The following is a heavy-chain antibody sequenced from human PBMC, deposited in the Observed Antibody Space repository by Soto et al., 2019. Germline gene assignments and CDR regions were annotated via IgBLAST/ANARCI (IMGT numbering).Heavy chain of an antibody. CDR1: GFTFSDYY. D-gene: IGHD3-10*01. CDR2: ISSSSSYT. J-gene: IGHJ4*02. Sequence: QVQLVESGGGVVQPGRSLRLSCAASGFTFSDYYMSWIRQAPGKGLEWVSYISSSSSYTNYADSVKGRFTISRDNAKNSLYLQMNSLRAEDTAVYYCARDSGGAAPDYWGQGTLVTVSS. CDR3: ARDSGGAAPDY. V-gene: IGHV3-11*06.